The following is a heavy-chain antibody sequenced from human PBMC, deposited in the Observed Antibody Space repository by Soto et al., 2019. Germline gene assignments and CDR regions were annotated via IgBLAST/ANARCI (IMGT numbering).Heavy chain of an antibody. J-gene: IGHJ5*02. Sequence: QVQLVQSGAEVKKPGSSVKVSCKASGGTFSSYTISWVRQAPGQGLEWTGRIIPILGIANYAQKFQGSVTITADKSTSTAYMEPSSLRSEDTAVYYCARDLGDNWFDPWGQGTLVTVSS. CDR3: ARDLGDNWFDP. CDR1: GGTFSSYT. D-gene: IGHD3-16*01. V-gene: IGHV1-69*08. CDR2: IIPILGIA.